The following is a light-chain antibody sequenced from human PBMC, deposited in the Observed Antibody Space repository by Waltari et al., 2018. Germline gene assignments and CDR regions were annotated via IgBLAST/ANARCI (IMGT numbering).Light chain of an antibody. Sequence: QLVLTQSPSASASLGASVKLTCTLSSGHSTNVIAWLPKRPEKGPRYCMKVYSDGSHNKGDEIPDRFSGSSSGAERYLTISSLQSEDEADYYCQTGGHGTWVFGGGTKLTVL. CDR2: VYSDGSH. V-gene: IGLV4-69*01. CDR1: SGHSTNV. J-gene: IGLJ3*02. CDR3: QTGGHGTWV.